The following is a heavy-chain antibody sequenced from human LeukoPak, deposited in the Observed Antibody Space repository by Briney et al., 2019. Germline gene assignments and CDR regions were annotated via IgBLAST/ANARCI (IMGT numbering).Heavy chain of an antibody. D-gene: IGHD1-26*01. V-gene: IGHV3-30*18. CDR1: GFTFSDYS. J-gene: IGHJ4*02. CDR2: ISYDGSNK. Sequence: GGSLRLSCAASGFTFSDYSMNWVRQAPGKGLEWVAVISYDGSNKYYADSVKGRFTISRDNSKNTLYLQMNSLRAEDTAVYYCANEGEVGATIKSSAHYYWGQGTLVTVSS. CDR3: ANEGEVGATIKSSAHYY.